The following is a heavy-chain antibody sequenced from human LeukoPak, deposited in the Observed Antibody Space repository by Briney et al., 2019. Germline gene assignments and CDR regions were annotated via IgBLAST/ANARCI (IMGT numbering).Heavy chain of an antibody. CDR2: IIPIFGTA. Sequence: SVKVSCKASGGTFSSYAISWVRQAPGQGLEWMGRIIPIFGTANYAQKFQGRVTITTDESTSTAYMELSSLRSDDTAVYYCAREETTVVTPGGYFDYWGQGTLVTVSS. J-gene: IGHJ4*02. CDR1: GGTFSSYA. CDR3: AREETTVVTPGGYFDY. V-gene: IGHV1-69*05. D-gene: IGHD4-23*01.